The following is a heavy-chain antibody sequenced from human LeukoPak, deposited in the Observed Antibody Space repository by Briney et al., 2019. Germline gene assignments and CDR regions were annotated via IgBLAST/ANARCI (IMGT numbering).Heavy chain of an antibody. V-gene: IGHV1-69*10. CDR3: ARDSPTNYYDAG. D-gene: IGHD3-22*01. CDR2: IIPMFGVA. J-gene: IGHJ4*02. CDR1: GGTFSNYA. Sequence: SVKVSCKASGGTFSNYAISWVRQAPGQGLEWMGGIIPMFGVANYAQKFQGRVTITADKSTSTAYMELSSLRSEDTAVYYCARDSPTNYYDAGWGQGTLVTVSS.